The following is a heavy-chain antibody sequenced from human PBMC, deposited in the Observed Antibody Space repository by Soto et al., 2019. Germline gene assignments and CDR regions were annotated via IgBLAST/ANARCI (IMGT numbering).Heavy chain of an antibody. J-gene: IGHJ6*02. CDR2: ISYDRSNK. CDR1: GFTFSSYG. V-gene: IGHV3-30*18. Sequence: GGSLRLSCAASGFTFSSYGMHWVRQAPGKGLEWVAVISYDRSNKYYADTVKGQFTISRDNSKNTLYLQMNCLRAEDSVVFYCAKDLGHCSSTSCYTGYYYGMDVWGQGT. D-gene: IGHD2-2*02. CDR3: AKDLGHCSSTSCYTGYYYGMDV.